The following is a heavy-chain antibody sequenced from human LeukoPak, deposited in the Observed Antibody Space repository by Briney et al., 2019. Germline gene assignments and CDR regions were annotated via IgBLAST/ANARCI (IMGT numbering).Heavy chain of an antibody. CDR1: GYPFTGYY. CDR2: INPNSGGT. D-gene: IGHD3-22*01. J-gene: IGHJ4*02. Sequence: ASVKVSFKASGYPFTGYYMHWVRPAPGQGLEWMGWINPNSGGTNYAQKFQGRVTMTRDTSISTAYMELSRLRSDDTAVYYCARSYDSSGYGFDYWGQGTLVTVSS. V-gene: IGHV1-2*02. CDR3: ARSYDSSGYGFDY.